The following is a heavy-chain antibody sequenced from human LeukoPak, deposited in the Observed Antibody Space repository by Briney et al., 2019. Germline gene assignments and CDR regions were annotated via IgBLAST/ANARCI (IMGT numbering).Heavy chain of an antibody. Sequence: SQTLSLTCTVSGGSISSGGYYWSWIRQHPGKGLEWIGYIYYSGSTYYNPSLKSRVTISVDTSKNQFSLKLSSATAADTAVYYCARDGSRTYYGDSDWYFDLWGRGTLVTVSS. V-gene: IGHV4-31*03. CDR1: GGSISSGGYY. J-gene: IGHJ2*01. CDR2: IYYSGST. CDR3: ARDGSRTYYGDSDWYFDL. D-gene: IGHD4-17*01.